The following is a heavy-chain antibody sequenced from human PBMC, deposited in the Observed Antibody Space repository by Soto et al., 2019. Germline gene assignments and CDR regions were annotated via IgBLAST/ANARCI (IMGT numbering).Heavy chain of an antibody. CDR3: AGRYDVIVCVRPFDY. CDR2: IIPIFGTA. J-gene: IGHJ4*02. Sequence: QVQLVQSGAEVKKPGSSVKVSCSASGGPFNNYAINWVRQAPVQGLEWMAGIIPIFGTANYAQKFQGRVTMTAANSTSTAYMELTSLRSEDTAVYYCAGRYDVIVCVRPFDYWGQGTLVTVSS. V-gene: IGHV1-69*06. CDR1: GGPFNNYA. D-gene: IGHD3-16*01.